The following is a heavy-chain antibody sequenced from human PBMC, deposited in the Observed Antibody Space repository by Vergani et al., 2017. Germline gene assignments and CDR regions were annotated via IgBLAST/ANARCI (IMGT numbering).Heavy chain of an antibody. CDR2: MDYSGST. D-gene: IGHD2-15*01. V-gene: IGHV4-59*05. Sequence: QVQLVESAGGVVQPGGSLRLSCAASGFTFSNFGMHWIRQAPGKGLEWIGSMDYSGSTSYNPSLESRISISFETPKNQFSLRLTSVTAADTAVYYCASKRGACRAAYCHSYDFWGPGTLVGVSS. CDR3: ASKRGACRAAYCHSYDF. CDR1: GFTFSNFG. J-gene: IGHJ4*02.